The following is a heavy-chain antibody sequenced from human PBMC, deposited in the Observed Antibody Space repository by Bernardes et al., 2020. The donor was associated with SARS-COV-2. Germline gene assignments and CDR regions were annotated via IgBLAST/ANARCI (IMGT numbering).Heavy chain of an antibody. D-gene: IGHD2-15*01. J-gene: IGHJ4*02. V-gene: IGHV3-23*01. CDR3: AKDRRPSIVVVVAATFDY. CDR1: GFTFSSYA. Sequence: GGSLRLSCAASGFTFSSYAMSWVRQAPGKGLEWVSAISSSGGSTYYADSVKGRFPISRDNSKNTLYLQMNSLRAEDTAVYYCAKDRRPSIVVVVAATFDYWGQGTLVTVSS. CDR2: ISSSGGST.